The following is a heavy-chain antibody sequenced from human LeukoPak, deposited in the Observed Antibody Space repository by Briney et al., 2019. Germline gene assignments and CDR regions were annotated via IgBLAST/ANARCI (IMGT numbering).Heavy chain of an antibody. J-gene: IGHJ3*02. Sequence: SVKVSCKASGGTFSSYAISWVRQAPGQGLEWMGGIIPIFGTANYAQKFQGRVTITTDESTSTAYMELSSLRSEDTAVYYCARDLGREGSYYHDAFDIWGQGTMVTVSS. V-gene: IGHV1-69*05. CDR1: GGTFSSYA. CDR3: ARDLGREGSYYHDAFDI. D-gene: IGHD1-26*01. CDR2: IIPIFGTA.